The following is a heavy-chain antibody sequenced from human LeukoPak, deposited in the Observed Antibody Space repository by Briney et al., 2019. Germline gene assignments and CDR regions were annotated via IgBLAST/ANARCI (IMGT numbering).Heavy chain of an antibody. Sequence: SVKVSCKASGGTFSSYTISWVRQAPGQGLEWMGRIIPILGIANYAQKFQGSVTITADKSTSTAYMELSSLRSEDTAVYYCARDGMRGSFDYWGQGTLVTVSS. CDR2: IIPILGIA. CDR3: ARDGMRGSFDY. D-gene: IGHD2-8*01. V-gene: IGHV1-69*04. CDR1: GGTFSSYT. J-gene: IGHJ4*02.